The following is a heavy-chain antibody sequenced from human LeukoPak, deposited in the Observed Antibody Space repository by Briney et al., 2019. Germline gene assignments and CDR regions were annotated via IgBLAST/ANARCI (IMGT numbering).Heavy chain of an antibody. CDR2: FYYSGST. Sequence: KSSETLSLTCTVSGGSIASSSYYWGWIRQPPGKGLQWIGSFYYSGSTYYNPSLKSRVTIYVDTSKNQFSLKLSSVTAADTAVYYCARGRRDGYNLEYFDKWGQGTLVTVSS. CDR3: ARGRRDGYNLEYFDK. V-gene: IGHV4-39*01. D-gene: IGHD5-24*01. CDR1: GGSIASSSYY. J-gene: IGHJ4*02.